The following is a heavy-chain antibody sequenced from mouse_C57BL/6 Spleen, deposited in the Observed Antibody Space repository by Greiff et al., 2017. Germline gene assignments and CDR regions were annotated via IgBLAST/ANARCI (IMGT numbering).Heavy chain of an antibody. Sequence: VQLQQSGAELVMPGASVKLSCKASGYTFTSYWMHWVKQRPGQGPEWIGEIDPSDSYTNYNQKFKGKSTLTVDKSSSTAYMQLSSLTSEDSAVYYCATYDYEGYFDYWGQGTTLTVSS. V-gene: IGHV1-69*01. CDR2: IDPSDSYT. CDR3: ATYDYEGYFDY. D-gene: IGHD2-4*01. J-gene: IGHJ2*01. CDR1: GYTFTSYW.